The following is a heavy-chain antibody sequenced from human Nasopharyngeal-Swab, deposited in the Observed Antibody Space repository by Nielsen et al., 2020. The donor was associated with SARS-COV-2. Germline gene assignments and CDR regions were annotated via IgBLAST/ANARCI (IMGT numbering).Heavy chain of an antibody. Sequence: GGSLRLSCAASGFTFSRYDMHWVRQAPGKGLEWVAVISYDGSNKYYADSVKGRFTISRDNSKNTLYLQMNSLRAEDTAVYYCAKGGGTTGTVGLDIWGQGTMVTVSS. V-gene: IGHV3-30*18. D-gene: IGHD1-1*01. J-gene: IGHJ3*02. CDR2: ISYDGSNK. CDR3: AKGGGTTGTVGLDI. CDR1: GFTFSRYD.